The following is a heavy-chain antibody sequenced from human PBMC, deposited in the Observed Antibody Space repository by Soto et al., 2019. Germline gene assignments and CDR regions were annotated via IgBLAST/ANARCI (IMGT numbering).Heavy chain of an antibody. Sequence: QLHLRESGPGLVKPSETLSLTCTVSGGSITSSSYYWGWLRQPPGKGLEWIGSIYYSGSTYYNPSLRGRVTISLDTSKSQFSLRLSSVTAADTAVYYCATQEVGGTYVYTFDPWGQGTLVTVSS. CDR1: GGSITSSSYY. J-gene: IGHJ5*02. D-gene: IGHD1-26*01. CDR3: ATQEVGGTYVYTFDP. CDR2: IYYSGST. V-gene: IGHV4-39*01.